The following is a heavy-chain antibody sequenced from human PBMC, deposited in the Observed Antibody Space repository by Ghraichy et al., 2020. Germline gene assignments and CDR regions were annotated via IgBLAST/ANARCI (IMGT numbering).Heavy chain of an antibody. CDR1: GGSISSYY. Sequence: SETLSLTCTVSGGSISSYYWSWIRQPPGKGLEWIGYIYTSGSTNYNPSLKSRVTISVDTSKNQFSLKLSSVTAADTAVYYCARHDPSYYDFWSGYFGSEGSGDYWGQGTLVTVSS. CDR2: IYTSGST. CDR3: ARHDPSYYDFWSGYFGSEGSGDY. V-gene: IGHV4-4*09. D-gene: IGHD3-3*01. J-gene: IGHJ4*02.